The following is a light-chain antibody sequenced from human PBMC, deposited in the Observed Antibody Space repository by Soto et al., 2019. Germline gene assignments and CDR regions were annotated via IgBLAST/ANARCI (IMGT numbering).Light chain of an antibody. CDR1: SSDVGAYNR. CDR2: EVS. Sequence: QSVLTQPPSASGSPGQSVTISCTGTSSDVGAYNRVSWYQHHPGKAPKLMIYEVSKRPSGVPDRFSGSKSGNTASLTVSGLQAEDEADYYCTPYVGSSNVNWVFGGGTKLTVL. CDR3: TPYVGSSNVNWV. J-gene: IGLJ3*02. V-gene: IGLV2-8*01.